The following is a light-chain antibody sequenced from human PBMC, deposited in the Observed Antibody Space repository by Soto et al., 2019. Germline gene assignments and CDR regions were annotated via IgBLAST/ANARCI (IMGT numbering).Light chain of an antibody. J-gene: IGKJ4*01. CDR2: AAS. Sequence: DIQMPQSPSSVSASVGDRVTIACRASEGIDSWLAWYQQKPGEAPKLLISAASTLQSAVPTRFSGGGFGTDFTLTITSLQPEDSATYYCQQGIHFPLAFGGGTKVEIK. CDR3: QQGIHFPLA. CDR1: EGIDSW. V-gene: IGKV1-12*01.